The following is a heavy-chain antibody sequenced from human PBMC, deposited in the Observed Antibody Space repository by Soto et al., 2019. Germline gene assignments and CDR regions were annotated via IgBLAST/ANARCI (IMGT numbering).Heavy chain of an antibody. CDR2: ISYDGSNK. J-gene: IGHJ6*02. CDR3: AKERAVRGVIGYYYYGMDV. Sequence: HPGGSLRLSCAASGFTFSSYGMHWVRQAPGKGLEWVAVISYDGSNKYYADSVKGRFTISRDNSKNTLYLQMNSLRAEDTAVYYCAKERAVRGVIGYYYYGMDVWGQGTTVTVSS. V-gene: IGHV3-30*18. CDR1: GFTFSSYG. D-gene: IGHD3-10*01.